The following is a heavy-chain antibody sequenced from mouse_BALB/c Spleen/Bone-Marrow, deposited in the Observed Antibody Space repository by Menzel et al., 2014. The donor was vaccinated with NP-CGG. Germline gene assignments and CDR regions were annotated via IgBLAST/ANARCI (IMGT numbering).Heavy chain of an antibody. CDR3: ARLGYYGSFAY. V-gene: IGHV4-1*02. CDR2: INPDSNTI. D-gene: IGHD1-2*01. CDR1: GFDFSRYW. J-gene: IGHJ3*01. Sequence: EVKLMESGGGLVQPGGSLKLSCAASGFDFSRYWMSWVRQAPGKGLEWIGEINPDSNTINYTPSLKDKFIISRDNAKNTLCLQMSKVRSEDTALYYCARLGYYGSFAYWGQGTLVTVSA.